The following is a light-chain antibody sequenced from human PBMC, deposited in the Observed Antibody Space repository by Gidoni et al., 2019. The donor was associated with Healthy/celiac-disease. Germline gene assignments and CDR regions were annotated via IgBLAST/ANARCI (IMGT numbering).Light chain of an antibody. CDR1: QSISSY. CDR3: QQSYSTPLT. V-gene: IGKV1-39*01. J-gene: IGKJ4*01. CDR2: AAS. Sequence: QSPSSLSASVGDRVTITCRASQSISSYLPCYQQKPGEAPKLLIYAASRLQSGVTSRFSGSGSGTDFTLTISSLQPEDFTTYYCQQSYSTPLTFGGGTKVEIK.